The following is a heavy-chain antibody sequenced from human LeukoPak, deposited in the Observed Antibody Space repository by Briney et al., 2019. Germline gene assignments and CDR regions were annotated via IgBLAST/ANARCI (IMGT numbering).Heavy chain of an antibody. CDR3: ARDLGPHRSSPNSGAFDI. CDR2: ITSVGTT. CDR1: GFTLSDYY. V-gene: IGHV3-11*04. Sequence: TGGSLRLSCAASGFTLSDYYMTWIRQAPGKGLEWVSYITSVGTTYYADSVKGRFTISRDNAKTSLYLQMNNLRADDTAVYYCARDLGPHRSSPNSGAFDIWGQGTMVTVSS. J-gene: IGHJ3*02. D-gene: IGHD6-6*01.